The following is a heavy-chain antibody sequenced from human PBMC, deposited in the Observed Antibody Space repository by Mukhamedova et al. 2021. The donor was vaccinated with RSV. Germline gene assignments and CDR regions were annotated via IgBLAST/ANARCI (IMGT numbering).Heavy chain of an antibody. J-gene: IGHJ4*02. CDR2: INPSGGST. CDR3: YSSGRETEDY. V-gene: IGHV1-46*03. D-gene: IGHD6-19*01. Sequence: GQGLEWMGIINPSGGSTSYAQKFQGRVTMTRDTSTSTVYMELSSLRSEDTAVYYCYSSGRETEDYWGQGTLVTVSS.